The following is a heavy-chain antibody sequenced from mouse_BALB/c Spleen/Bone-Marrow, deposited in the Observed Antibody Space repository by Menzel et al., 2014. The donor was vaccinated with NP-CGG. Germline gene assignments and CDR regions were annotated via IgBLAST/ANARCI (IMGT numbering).Heavy chain of an antibody. CDR3: ARSADWYFDV. V-gene: IGHV3-2*02. CDR2: ISYSGST. CDR1: GYSITSDYA. Sequence: DVKLQESGPGLVKPSQSLSLTCTVTGYSITSDYAWHWIRQFPGNKLEWMGYISYSGSTSYYPYLKSRISITRDTSKNQFFLQLNSVTNEDTATYYCARSADWYFDVWGAGTTVTVSS. J-gene: IGHJ1*01.